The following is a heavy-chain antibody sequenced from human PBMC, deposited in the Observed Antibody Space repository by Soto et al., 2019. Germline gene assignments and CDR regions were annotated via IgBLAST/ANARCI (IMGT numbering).Heavy chain of an antibody. J-gene: IGHJ4*02. V-gene: IGHV4-30-4*01. Sequence: SETLSLTCTVSGGSISSGDYYWSWIRQPPGKGLEWIGYIYYSGSTYYNPSLKSRVTISVDTSKNQFSLKLSSVTAADTAVYYCARTRGVYCSGGSCYSGLDTFDYWGKGTLVTVSS. D-gene: IGHD2-15*01. CDR1: GGSISSGDYY. CDR2: IYYSGST. CDR3: ARTRGVYCSGGSCYSGLDTFDY.